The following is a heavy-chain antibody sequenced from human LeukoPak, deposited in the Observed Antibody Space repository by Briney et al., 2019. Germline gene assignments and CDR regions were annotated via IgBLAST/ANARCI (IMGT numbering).Heavy chain of an antibody. CDR2: IYYSGST. Sequence: PSETLSLTCTVSNGSISSYYWSWIRQPPGKGLEWIGYIYYSGSTNYNPSLKSRVTISVDTSKNQFSLKLNSVTAADTAVYYCARSSGAFDYWGQGALVTVSS. V-gene: IGHV4-59*01. CDR3: ARSSGAFDY. J-gene: IGHJ4*02. CDR1: NGSISSYY.